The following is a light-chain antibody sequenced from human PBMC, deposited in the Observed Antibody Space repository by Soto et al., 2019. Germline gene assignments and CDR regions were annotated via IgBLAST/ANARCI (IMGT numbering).Light chain of an antibody. CDR2: GAS. J-gene: IGKJ2*01. V-gene: IGKV3-15*01. Sequence: EIVMTQSPATLSVSPGDRATLSCRASQSVGSNLAWYQQKPGQAPRLLIYGASTRATGIPARFSGSGSGTEFTLTISSLQSEDFAVYYCQQYNNWPLYTFGQGTKLEIK. CDR3: QQYNNWPLYT. CDR1: QSVGSN.